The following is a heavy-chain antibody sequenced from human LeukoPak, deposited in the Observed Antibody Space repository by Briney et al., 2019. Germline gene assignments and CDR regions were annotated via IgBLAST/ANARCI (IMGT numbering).Heavy chain of an antibody. Sequence: PSETLSLTCAVSGYSISSGYYWGWIRQPSGKGLEWIGSIYHSGSTYYNPSLKSRVTISVGTSKNQFSLKLSSVTAADTAVYYCASYYYGSGSYFFDYWGQGTLVTVSS. CDR1: GYSISSGYY. J-gene: IGHJ4*02. CDR2: IYHSGST. V-gene: IGHV4-38-2*01. CDR3: ASYYYGSGSYFFDY. D-gene: IGHD3-10*01.